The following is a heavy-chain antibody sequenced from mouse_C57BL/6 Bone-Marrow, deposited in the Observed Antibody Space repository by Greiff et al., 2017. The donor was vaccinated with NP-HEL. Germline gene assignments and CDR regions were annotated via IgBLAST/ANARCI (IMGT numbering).Heavy chain of an antibody. J-gene: IGHJ3*01. V-gene: IGHV2-5*01. D-gene: IGHD2-4*01. Sequence: VKLQESGPGLVQPSQRLSITCTVSGFSLTSYGVHWVRQSPGKGLEWLGVIWRGGSTDYNAAFMSRLSITKDNSKSQVFFKMNSLQADDTAIYYCAKKGVYDYDGFAYWGQGTLVTVSA. CDR2: IWRGGST. CDR1: GFSLTSYG. CDR3: AKKGVYDYDGFAY.